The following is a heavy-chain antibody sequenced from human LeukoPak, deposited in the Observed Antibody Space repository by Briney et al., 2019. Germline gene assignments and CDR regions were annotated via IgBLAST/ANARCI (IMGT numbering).Heavy chain of an antibody. D-gene: IGHD4-17*01. CDR1: GFTVSSNY. J-gene: IGHJ4*02. Sequence: PGGSLRLSCAASGFTVSSNYMSWVRQAPGKGLEWVSVIYPNGDAYYADSLKGRLTISRDTSKNTMYLQMNSLSAEDTAVYYCASAYYGDYGGYWGQGTLVTVSA. CDR3: ASAYYGDYGGY. V-gene: IGHV3-66*01. CDR2: IYPNGDA.